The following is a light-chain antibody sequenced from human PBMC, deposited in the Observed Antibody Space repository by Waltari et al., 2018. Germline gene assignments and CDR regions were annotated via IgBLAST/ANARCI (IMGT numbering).Light chain of an antibody. CDR3: QSYDSSLSGSV. J-gene: IGLJ2*01. V-gene: IGLV1-40*01. Sequence: YQQLPGPCNKLLIYGNSKRPSGVPERFSVSKSDTAASLAISGLQSEDEADYYCQSYDSSLSGSVFGGGTKLTVL. CDR2: GNS.